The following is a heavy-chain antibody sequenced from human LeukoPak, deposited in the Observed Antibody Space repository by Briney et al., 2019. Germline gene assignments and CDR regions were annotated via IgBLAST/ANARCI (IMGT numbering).Heavy chain of an antibody. Sequence: SETLSLTCTVSGGSISSYYWSWIRQPPGKGLEWIGYIYYSGSTNYNPSLKSRVTISVDTSKNQFSLKLSSVTAADTAVYYCARGWLGSGYFDYWGQGTLVTVSS. CDR1: GGSISSYY. CDR3: ARGWLGSGYFDY. D-gene: IGHD3-10*01. CDR2: IYYSGST. V-gene: IGHV4-59*01. J-gene: IGHJ4*02.